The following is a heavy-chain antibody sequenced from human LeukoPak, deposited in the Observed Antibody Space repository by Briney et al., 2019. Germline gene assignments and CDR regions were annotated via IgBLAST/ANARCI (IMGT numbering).Heavy chain of an antibody. Sequence: GGSLRLSCVSSGTIVSTNYMHWVRQAPGKGLQSVSILYMNDNTYYADSVKGRFTISRDSSKKTLYLQMSSLRAEDTAVYYCAKVGSIAVAGRFDYWGQGTLVTVSS. V-gene: IGHV3-53*01. J-gene: IGHJ4*02. CDR1: GTIVSTNY. D-gene: IGHD6-19*01. CDR2: LYMNDNT. CDR3: AKVGSIAVAGRFDY.